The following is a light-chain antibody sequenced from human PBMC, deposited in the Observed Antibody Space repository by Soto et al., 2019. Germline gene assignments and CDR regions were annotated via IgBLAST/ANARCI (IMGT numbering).Light chain of an antibody. CDR2: AAS. Sequence: DIHMTQSPSSLSASVGDRVTITCRASQTISSYLNWYQQKPGKAPKLLIYAASSLQSGDPSRFSGSGSGTEFTLTISCLHPEDFATYYCQQTYRTLSITFGQGTRLEIK. CDR1: QTISSY. V-gene: IGKV1-39*01. J-gene: IGKJ5*01. CDR3: QQTYRTLSIT.